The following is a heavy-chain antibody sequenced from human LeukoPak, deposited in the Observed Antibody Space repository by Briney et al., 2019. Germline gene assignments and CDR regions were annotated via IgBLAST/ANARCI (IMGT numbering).Heavy chain of an antibody. V-gene: IGHV3-21*01. Sequence: GGSLRLSCAASGFTFSSYSMNWVRQAPGKGLEWVSSISSSSSYIYYADSVKGRFTISRDNAKNSLYLQMNSLRAEDTAVYYCARVGLRWYHDDYWGQGTLVTVSS. CDR3: ARVGLRWYHDDY. CDR2: ISSSSSYI. CDR1: GFTFSSYS. D-gene: IGHD4-23*01. J-gene: IGHJ4*02.